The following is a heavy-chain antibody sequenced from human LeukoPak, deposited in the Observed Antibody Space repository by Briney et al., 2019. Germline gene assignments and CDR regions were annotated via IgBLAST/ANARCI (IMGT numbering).Heavy chain of an antibody. V-gene: IGHV3-33*06. CDR3: AKEGIYLKSSLED. D-gene: IGHD2/OR15-2a*01. Sequence: PGGSLRLSCAASGFTFSSYAMHWVRQAPGNGLEWVATIWYEERTKYYIDSVKGRFTISRDNSKNTFYLQMNSLRVDDTAIYYCAKEGIYLKSSLEDWGQGTPVTVSS. CDR1: GFTFSSYA. J-gene: IGHJ4*02. CDR2: IWYEERTK.